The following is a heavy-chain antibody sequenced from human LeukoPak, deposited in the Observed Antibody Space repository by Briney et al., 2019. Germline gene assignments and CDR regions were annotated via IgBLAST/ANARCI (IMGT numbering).Heavy chain of an antibody. V-gene: IGHV4-39*01. CDR1: GGSVSSSSYY. CDR2: VYYSGST. D-gene: IGHD2-15*01. J-gene: IGHJ4*02. Sequence: SETLSLTCTVSGGSVSSSSYYWGWIRQPPGQGLEWIVSVYYSGSTYYNPSLKSRVTISVDTSKNQFSLKMSSVTAADTTLFYCARHRGGSSPSVFDSWGQGTLVTVSS. CDR3: ARHRGGSSPSVFDS.